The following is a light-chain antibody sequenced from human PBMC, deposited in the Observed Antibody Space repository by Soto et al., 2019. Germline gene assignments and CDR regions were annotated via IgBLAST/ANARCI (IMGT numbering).Light chain of an antibody. CDR1: SSNIGAGYD. Sequence: VLTQPPSVSGAPGQRVTISCTGSSSNIGAGYDVHWYQQVPGTAPKLLIYGNINRPSGVPDRFSGSKSGTSASLAITGLQAEDEADYYCQSYDNSLSGLFGGGTKLTVL. V-gene: IGLV1-40*01. CDR3: QSYDNSLSGL. CDR2: GNI. J-gene: IGLJ2*01.